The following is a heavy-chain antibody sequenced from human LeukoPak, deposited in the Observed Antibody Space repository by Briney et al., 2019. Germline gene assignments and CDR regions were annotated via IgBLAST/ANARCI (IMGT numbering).Heavy chain of an antibody. Sequence: SGGSLRLSCAASGFTFSSYAMHWVRQAPGKGLEYVSAISSNGGSTYYANSVKGRFTISRDNSKNTLYLQMGSLRAEDMAVYYWSERVRNYYDSSGYYYYWGQGTLVTVSS. CDR3: SERVRNYYDSSGYYYY. CDR1: GFTFSSYA. CDR2: ISSNGGST. J-gene: IGHJ4*02. V-gene: IGHV3-64*01. D-gene: IGHD3-22*01.